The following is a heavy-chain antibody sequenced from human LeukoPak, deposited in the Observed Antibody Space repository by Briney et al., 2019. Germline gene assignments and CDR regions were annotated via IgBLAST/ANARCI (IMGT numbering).Heavy chain of an antibody. J-gene: IGHJ4*02. CDR3: AKGMTTGYYFDY. V-gene: IGHV3-30*02. Sequence: GGSLRLSCAAPGFTFSSYGMHWVRQAPGKGLEWVAFIRYDGSNKYYADSVKGRFTISRDNSKNTLYLQMNSLRAEDTAVYYCAKGMTTGYYFDYWGQGTLVTVSS. CDR2: IRYDGSNK. D-gene: IGHD4-17*01. CDR1: GFTFSSYG.